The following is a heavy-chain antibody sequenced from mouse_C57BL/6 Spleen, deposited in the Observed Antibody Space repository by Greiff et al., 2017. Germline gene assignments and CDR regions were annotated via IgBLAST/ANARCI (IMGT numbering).Heavy chain of an antibody. CDR3: ARGGDGYPYYYAMDY. D-gene: IGHD2-3*01. V-gene: IGHV3-6*01. CDR1: GYSFTSGSY. J-gene: IGHJ4*01. Sequence: ESGPGLVKPSQSLSLTCSVSGYSFTSGSYWNWIRQFPGNKLEWMGYRSYDGSNNYNPSLKNRIPITRDTSKNQFFLKLNSVTTEDTATYYCARGGDGYPYYYAMDYWGQGTSVTVSS. CDR2: RSYDGSN.